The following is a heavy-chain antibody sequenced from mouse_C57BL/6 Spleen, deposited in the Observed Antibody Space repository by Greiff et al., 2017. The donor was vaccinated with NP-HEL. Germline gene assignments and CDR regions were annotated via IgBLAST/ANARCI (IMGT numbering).Heavy chain of an antibody. J-gene: IGHJ4*01. CDR3: ARVSITTVVVDYAMDY. CDR2: ISYDGSN. D-gene: IGHD1-1*01. V-gene: IGHV3-6*01. CDR1: GYSITSGYY. Sequence: VQLQQSGPGLVKPSQSLSLTCSVTGYSITSGYYWNWIRQFPGNKLEWMGYISYDGSNNYNPSLKNRISITRDTSKNQFFLKLNSVTTEDTATYYCARVSITTVVVDYAMDYWGQGTSVTVSS.